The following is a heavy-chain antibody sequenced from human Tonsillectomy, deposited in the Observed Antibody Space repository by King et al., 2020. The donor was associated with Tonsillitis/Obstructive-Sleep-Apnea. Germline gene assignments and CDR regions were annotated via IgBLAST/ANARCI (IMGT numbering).Heavy chain of an antibody. CDR1: GFTFSIYA. CDR2: ISYDGINK. Sequence: VQLVESGGGVVQPGRSLRLSCAASGFTFSIYAMHWVRQAPGKGLEWVAVISYDGINKYYADSVKGRFTISRDDSKNTLYLQMNSLRTEDTAAYYCARDPKNTGNYYYYYGMDVWGQGTTVTVSS. J-gene: IGHJ6*02. D-gene: IGHD4-17*01. CDR3: ARDPKNTGNYYYYYGMDV. V-gene: IGHV3-30*04.